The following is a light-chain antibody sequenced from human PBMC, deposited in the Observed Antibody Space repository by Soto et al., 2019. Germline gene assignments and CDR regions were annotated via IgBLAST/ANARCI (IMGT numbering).Light chain of an antibody. J-gene: IGLJ2*01. Sequence: QSALTQPRSVSGSPGQSVTISCTGTNSDVGGYNFVSWYQQHPGKAPKLVIYDVSERPSGVPDRFSASKSGNTASLTISGLQTEDEADYYCCSYAGSYTLFGGGTKVPVL. V-gene: IGLV2-11*01. CDR2: DVS. CDR1: NSDVGGYNF. CDR3: CSYAGSYTL.